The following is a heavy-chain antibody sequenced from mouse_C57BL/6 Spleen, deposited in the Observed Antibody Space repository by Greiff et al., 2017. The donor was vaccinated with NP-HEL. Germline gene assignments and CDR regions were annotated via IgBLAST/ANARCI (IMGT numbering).Heavy chain of an antibody. CDR2: IYPGDGDT. Sequence: QVPLQQSGAELVKPGASVKISCKASGYAFSSYDMHWVKQTPRKGLEWIGAIYPGDGDTSYNGKFKGKATLTAYKSSSTAYMQLSSLTSEDSAVYFCARSDESYYSLAYWGQGTSVTVSA. D-gene: IGHD2-12*01. CDR1: GYAFSSYD. J-gene: IGHJ3*01. V-gene: IGHV1-80*01. CDR3: ARSDESYYSLAY.